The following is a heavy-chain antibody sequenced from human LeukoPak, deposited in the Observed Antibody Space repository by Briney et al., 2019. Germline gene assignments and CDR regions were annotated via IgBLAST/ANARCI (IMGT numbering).Heavy chain of an antibody. V-gene: IGHV4-59*08. J-gene: IGHJ4*02. Sequence: PSETLSLTCTVSGGSISSYYWSWIRQPPGKGLEWIGYIYYTGSTNYNPSLKSRVTISVDTSKNQFSLKLGSVTAADTAVYYCARLPMQQPYYFHYWGQGTLVTVSS. D-gene: IGHD6-13*01. CDR1: GGSISSYY. CDR2: IYYTGST. CDR3: ARLPMQQPYYFHY.